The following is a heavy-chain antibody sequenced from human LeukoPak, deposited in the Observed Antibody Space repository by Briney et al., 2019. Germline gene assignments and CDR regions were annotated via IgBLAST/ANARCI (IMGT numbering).Heavy chain of an antibody. J-gene: IGHJ6*02. V-gene: IGHV3-66*02. Sequence: GGSLRLSCAASGFTVSSNYMSWVRQAPGKGLEWVSVIYSGGSTYYADSVKGRFTISRDNSKNTLYLRMNSLRAEDTAVYYCARDNRWSYYYYGMDVWGQGTTVTVSS. CDR2: IYSGGST. D-gene: IGHD2-15*01. CDR1: GFTVSSNY. CDR3: ARDNRWSYYYYGMDV.